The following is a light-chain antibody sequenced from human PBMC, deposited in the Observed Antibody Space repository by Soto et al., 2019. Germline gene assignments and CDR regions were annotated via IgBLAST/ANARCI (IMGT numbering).Light chain of an antibody. J-gene: IGLJ1*01. V-gene: IGLV2-23*01. CDR3: WSYAVGMTYV. CDR1: SSDVGGYNY. Sequence: QSALTQPASVSGSPGQSITISCTGTSSDVGGYNYVSWYQQHPGKAPKLMIYEDTKWPSGVSNRFSVSMSANTAYLTISGLQAEDEADYYCWSYAVGMTYVVGTGTKGT. CDR2: EDT.